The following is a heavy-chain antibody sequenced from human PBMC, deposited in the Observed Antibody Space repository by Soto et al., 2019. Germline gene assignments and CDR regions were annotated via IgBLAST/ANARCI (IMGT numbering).Heavy chain of an antibody. D-gene: IGHD3-10*01. CDR3: ARVTYYYGSGNEYFDY. CDR1: GFTFSSYS. J-gene: IGHJ4*02. V-gene: IGHV3-48*02. CDR2: ISSSSSTI. Sequence: GGSLRLSCAASGFTFSSYSMNWVRQAPGKGLEWVSYISSSSSTIYYADPVKGRFTISRDNAKNSLYLQMNSLRDEDTAVYYCARVTYYYGSGNEYFDYWGQGTLVTVSS.